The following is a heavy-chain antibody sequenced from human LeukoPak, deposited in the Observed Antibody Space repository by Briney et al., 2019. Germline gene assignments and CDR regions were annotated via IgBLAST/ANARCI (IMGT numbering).Heavy chain of an antibody. V-gene: IGHV1-2*02. J-gene: IGHJ4*02. D-gene: IGHD3-10*01. Sequence: GASVKVSCKASGYTFTGYYMHWVRQAPGQGLEWMGWINPNSGGTNYAQKFQGRVTMTRDTSISTAYMELSRLRSDDTAVYYCARDRFTMVRGVIYSEAGGIDDYWGQGTLVTVSS. CDR1: GYTFTGYY. CDR3: ARDRFTMVRGVIYSEAGGIDDY. CDR2: INPNSGGT.